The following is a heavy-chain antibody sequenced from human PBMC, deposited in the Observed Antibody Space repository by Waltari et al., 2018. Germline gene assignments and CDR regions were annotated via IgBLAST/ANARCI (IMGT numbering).Heavy chain of an antibody. CDR2: IYYSAST. J-gene: IGHJ2*01. Sequence: QVQLQESGPGLVKPSETLSLTCTVSGGSISSYYWSWIRQPPGKGLEWIGYIYYSASTNYTPSLKSRVTISVDTSKNQFSLKLSFVTAADTAVYYCAREGRDYYDSSGYYLSWYFDLWGRGTLVTVSS. D-gene: IGHD3-22*01. CDR3: AREGRDYYDSSGYYLSWYFDL. V-gene: IGHV4-59*01. CDR1: GGSISSYY.